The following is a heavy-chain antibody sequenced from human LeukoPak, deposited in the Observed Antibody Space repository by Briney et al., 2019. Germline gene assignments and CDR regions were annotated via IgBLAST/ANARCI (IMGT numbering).Heavy chain of an antibody. CDR3: VKGDSSGYYRYYFDY. CDR2: ISSNGGST. Sequence: GGSLRLSCAASGFTVSTSYMSWVRQAPGKGLEYVSAISSNGGSTYYADSVKGRFTISRDNSKNTLYLQMSSLRAEDTAVYYCVKGDSSGYYRYYFDYWGQGTLVTVSS. J-gene: IGHJ4*02. D-gene: IGHD3-22*01. CDR1: GFTVSTSY. V-gene: IGHV3-64D*06.